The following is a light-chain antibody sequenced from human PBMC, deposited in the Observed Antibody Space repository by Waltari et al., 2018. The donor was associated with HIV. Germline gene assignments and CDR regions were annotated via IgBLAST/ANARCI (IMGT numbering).Light chain of an antibody. Sequence: DTQMTQSPSSLSASVGDRITITCQASQDIGNYLNWYQHKPGKAPKLLIYDAVNLEAGVPSRFRGSGSGTHFTFRISSLQPEDIATYYCQQYYDVVYTFAQGTKLDMK. V-gene: IGKV1-33*01. CDR1: QDIGNY. CDR3: QQYYDVVYT. CDR2: DAV. J-gene: IGKJ2*01.